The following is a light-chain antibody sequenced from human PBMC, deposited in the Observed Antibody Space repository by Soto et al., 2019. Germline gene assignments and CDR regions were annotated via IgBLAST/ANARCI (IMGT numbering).Light chain of an antibody. J-gene: IGKJ5*01. CDR1: QDIINN. CDR3: QQYDNLPIT. Sequence: DIQMSQSPSSLSASVGDRVTITCQASQDIINNLCWYQQKPGKAPKLLIYDASNLETGVPSRFSGSGSGTDFTFTISSLQPEDIATYYCQQYDNLPITFGQGTRLEIE. CDR2: DAS. V-gene: IGKV1-33*01.